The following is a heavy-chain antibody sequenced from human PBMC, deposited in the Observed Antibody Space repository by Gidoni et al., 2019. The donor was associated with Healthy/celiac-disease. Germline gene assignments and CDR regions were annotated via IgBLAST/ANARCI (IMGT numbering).Heavy chain of an antibody. J-gene: IGHJ4*02. CDR1: GGSISSSSYY. CDR3: ARPGGETAFGY. CDR2: IYYSGST. Sequence: QLQLQESGPGLVKLSETLSLTCPVSGGSISSSSYYWGWIRQPPGKGLEWIGSIYYSGSTYYNPSLKSRVTISVDTSKNQFSLKLSSVTAADTAVYYCARPGGETAFGYWGQGTLVTVSS. V-gene: IGHV4-39*01. D-gene: IGHD2-21*02.